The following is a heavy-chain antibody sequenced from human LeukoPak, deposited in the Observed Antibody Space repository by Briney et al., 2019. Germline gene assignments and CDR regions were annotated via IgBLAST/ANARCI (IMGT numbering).Heavy chain of an antibody. CDR2: IYTSGTT. V-gene: IGHV4-61*02. Sequence: PSEXXXXTCTVSGGSISRGSYYWRWLRQAAGKGREWVGSIYTSGTTNYIPSLKTRVTISVDPSTNQFSLKLSSVTAADTAVYYCAREYIVVVPAASLVSLWFDPWGQGTLVTVSS. D-gene: IGHD2-2*01. CDR3: AREYIVVVPAASLVSLWFDP. CDR1: GGSISRGSYY. J-gene: IGHJ5*02.